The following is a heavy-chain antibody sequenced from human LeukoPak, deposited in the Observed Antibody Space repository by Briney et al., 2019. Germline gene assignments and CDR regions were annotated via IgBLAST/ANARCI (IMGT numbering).Heavy chain of an antibody. CDR2: IYYSGST. CDR1: GASISSSSYY. J-gene: IGHJ4*02. D-gene: IGHD5-18*01. V-gene: IGHV4-39*01. Sequence: SETLSLTCTVSGASISSSSYYWAWIRQPPGKGLEWIGNIYYSGSTYYNPSLNSRVTISVDTSKNRFSLKLSSVTAADTAVYYCARRLRRGYSYGYYDYWGQGTLVTVSS. CDR3: ARRLRRGYSYGYYDY.